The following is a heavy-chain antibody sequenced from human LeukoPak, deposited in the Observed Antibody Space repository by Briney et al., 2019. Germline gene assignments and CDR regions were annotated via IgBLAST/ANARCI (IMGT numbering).Heavy chain of an antibody. CDR1: GFTFTSYY. V-gene: IGHV1-46*01. CDR3: ARGRRAGTTGGPFDY. CDR2: INRSGGTT. J-gene: IGHJ4*02. D-gene: IGHD1-1*01. Sequence: ASVKVSCKASGFTFTSYYIHWVRQAPGQGLEWMGLINRSGGTTSYAQRFQGRVTTTRDTSTSTVYMELSSLRSEDAAMYYCARGRRAGTTGGPFDYWGQGTLVTVSS.